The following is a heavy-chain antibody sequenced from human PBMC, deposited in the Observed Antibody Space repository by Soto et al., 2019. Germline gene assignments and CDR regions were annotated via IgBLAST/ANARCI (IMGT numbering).Heavy chain of an antibody. D-gene: IGHD3-10*01. CDR2: IKQDGSEK. CDR3: ATHSFDNLSAGDS. J-gene: IGHJ4*02. CDR1: GFTFNHYW. V-gene: IGHV3-7*01. Sequence: QPGGSLRLSCATSGFTFNHYWMAWVRQAPGKGLEWVANIKQDGSEKFYLESVRDRFTISRDNAKNSVYLQMNSLRADDTAVYYCATHSFDNLSAGDSWGQGTLVTVSS.